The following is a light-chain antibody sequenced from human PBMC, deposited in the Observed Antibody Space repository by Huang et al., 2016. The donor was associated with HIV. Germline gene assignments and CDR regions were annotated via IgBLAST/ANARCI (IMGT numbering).Light chain of an antibody. J-gene: IGKJ2*01. CDR1: QSISSY. CDR2: AAS. V-gene: IGKV1-39*01. Sequence: DIQMTKSPSSRSASVGDRVTSTCRASQSISSYLNWYQQKPGKAPKLLIYAASSLQSGVPSRFSGSGSGTDFTLTISSLQPEDFATYYCQQSYSTLRYTFGQGTKLEIK. CDR3: QQSYSTLRYT.